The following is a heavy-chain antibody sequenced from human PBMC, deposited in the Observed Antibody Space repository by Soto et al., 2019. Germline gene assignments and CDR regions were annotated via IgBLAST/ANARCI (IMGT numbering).Heavy chain of an antibody. D-gene: IGHD3-10*01. CDR3: ARDQYYSMDV. V-gene: IGHV3-74*01. J-gene: IGHJ6*02. Sequence: PGRLKRLSRAASGFTCGGYGRHWVRQAPGKGLVWVSRINSDGSSTSYADSVKGRFTISRDNAKNTLYLQMNSLRAEDTAVYCCARDQYYSMDVWGQGTTVTVSS. CDR2: INSDGSST. CDR1: GFTCGGYG.